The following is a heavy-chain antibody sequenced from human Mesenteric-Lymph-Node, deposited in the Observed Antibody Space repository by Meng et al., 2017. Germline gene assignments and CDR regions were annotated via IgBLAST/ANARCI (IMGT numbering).Heavy chain of an antibody. D-gene: IGHD4-17*01. CDR2: IYYSGST. Sequence: QVHLQEAGPGLVKPSQTLPLTCTFSGGPISRGDYYWSWIRQPPGKGLEWIGYIYYSGSTYYNPSLKSRVTISVDTSKNQFSLKLSSVTAADTAVYYCARGPTTYFDYWGQGTLVTVSS. CDR1: GGPISRGDYY. V-gene: IGHV4-30-4*01. CDR3: ARGPTTYFDY. J-gene: IGHJ4*02.